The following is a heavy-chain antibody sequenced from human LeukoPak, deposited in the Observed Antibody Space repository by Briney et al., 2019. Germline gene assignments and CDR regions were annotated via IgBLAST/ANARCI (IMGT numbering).Heavy chain of an antibody. J-gene: IGHJ4*02. Sequence: SETLSLTCTVSGGSISSGGYYWSWIRQPAGKGLEWIGRIYTSGSTNYNPSLKSRVTISVDTSKNQFSLKLSSVTAADTAVYYCARAVGYGQYFDYWGQGTLVTVSS. CDR2: IYTSGST. V-gene: IGHV4-61*02. CDR3: ARAVGYGQYFDY. CDR1: GGSISSGGYY. D-gene: IGHD5-18*01.